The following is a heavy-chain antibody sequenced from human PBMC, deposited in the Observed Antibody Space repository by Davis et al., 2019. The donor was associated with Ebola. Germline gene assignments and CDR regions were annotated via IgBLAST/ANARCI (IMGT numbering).Heavy chain of an antibody. CDR1: GFTFSNYW. CDR2: INSDGSST. Sequence: GESLKISCAASGFTFSNYWMHWVRQAPGKGLVWLSVINSDGSSTSYADSVKGRFTLSRDNAKNTLYLQMNSLRAEDTAVYYCGSGHYGMDVWGQGTTVTVSS. V-gene: IGHV3-74*01. CDR3: GSGHYGMDV. J-gene: IGHJ6*02.